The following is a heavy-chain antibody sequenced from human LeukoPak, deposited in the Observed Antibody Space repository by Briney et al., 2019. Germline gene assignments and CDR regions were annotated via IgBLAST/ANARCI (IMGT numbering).Heavy chain of an antibody. V-gene: IGHV4-39*01. Sequence: SETLSLTFTVSGGSISSSSYYWGWIRQPPGKGLEWIGSIYYSGSTYYNPSLKSRVTISVDTSKNQFSLKLSSVTAADTAVYYCARRRAGAAVAVSYYFDYWGQGTLVTVSS. CDR2: IYYSGST. J-gene: IGHJ4*02. CDR1: GGSISSSSYY. D-gene: IGHD6-19*01. CDR3: ARRRAGAAVAVSYYFDY.